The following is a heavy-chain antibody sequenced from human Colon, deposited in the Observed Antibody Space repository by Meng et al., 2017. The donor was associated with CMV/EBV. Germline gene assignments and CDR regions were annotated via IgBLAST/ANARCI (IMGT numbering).Heavy chain of an antibody. J-gene: IGHJ4*02. CDR2: INTAGSST. D-gene: IGHD3-9*01. CDR1: CSNHL. CDR3: TRDFNRDTYGYTGYALDY. Sequence: CSNHLMNWVLLAPGKGLVWVSRINTAGSSTTYADSVNGRFTISSDNAKHTLYLQMDSLRDEHTAVYYCTRDFNRDTYGYTGYALDYWGRGTLVTVSS. V-gene: IGHV3-74*01.